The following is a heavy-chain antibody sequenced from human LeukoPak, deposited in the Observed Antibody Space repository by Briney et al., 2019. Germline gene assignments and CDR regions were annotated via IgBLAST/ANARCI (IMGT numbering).Heavy chain of an antibody. D-gene: IGHD2-15*01. CDR2: ISGDGSST. CDR3: AKDIGRYSPYYFDY. CDR1: GFTFDDYG. V-gene: IGHV3-43*02. Sequence: PGGSLTLSCAAAGFTFDDYGMHWVRQTPGKGLHSVSLISGDGSSTYYADSVKGQFTISRDNSKNSLYLQMNSLRTEDTALYYCAKDIGRYSPYYFDYWGQGTLVTVPS. J-gene: IGHJ4*02.